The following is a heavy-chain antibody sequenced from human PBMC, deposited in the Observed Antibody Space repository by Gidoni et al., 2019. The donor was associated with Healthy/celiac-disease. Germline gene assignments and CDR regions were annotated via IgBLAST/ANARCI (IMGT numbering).Heavy chain of an antibody. J-gene: IGHJ4*02. D-gene: IGHD6-13*01. V-gene: IGHV3-30*18. Sequence: QVQLVESGGGVVQPGRSLRLSCAASGFTFSSYGMHWVRQAPGKGLEWVAVISYDGSNKYYADSVKGRFTISRDNSKNTLYLQMNSLRAEDTAVYYCAKDHSSRTYYFDYWGQGTLVTVSS. CDR1: GFTFSSYG. CDR2: ISYDGSNK. CDR3: AKDHSSRTYYFDY.